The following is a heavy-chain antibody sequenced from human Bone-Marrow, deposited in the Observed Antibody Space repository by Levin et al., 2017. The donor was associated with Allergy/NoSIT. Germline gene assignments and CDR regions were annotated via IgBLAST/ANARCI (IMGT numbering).Heavy chain of an antibody. CDR3: ARLGKGSGSPPDYYFDY. J-gene: IGHJ4*02. V-gene: IGHV4-39*01. Sequence: SETLSLTCTVSGGSISSSSYYWGWIRQPPGKGLEWIGSIYYSGSTYYNPSLKSRVTISVDTSKNQFSLKLSSVTAADTAVYYCARLGKGSGSPPDYYFDYWGQGTLVTVSS. CDR2: IYYSGST. CDR1: GGSISSSSYY. D-gene: IGHD3-10*01.